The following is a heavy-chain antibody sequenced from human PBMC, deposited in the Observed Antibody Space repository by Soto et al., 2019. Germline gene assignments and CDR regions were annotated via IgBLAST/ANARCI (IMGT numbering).Heavy chain of an antibody. J-gene: IGHJ5*02. CDR2: INHSGST. V-gene: IGHV4-34*01. CDR3: ARGLWDYYDSSGYVPRPKSLDL. Sequence: SETLSLTYTVYGGSFSRYYCTWIRHPPETGLEWIGEINHSGSTNYNPSLKSRVTISVDTSKNQFSLKLTSVTAADTAVYYCARGLWDYYDSSGYVPRPKSLDLWGKGTLVTVSS. CDR1: GGSFSRYY. D-gene: IGHD3-22*01.